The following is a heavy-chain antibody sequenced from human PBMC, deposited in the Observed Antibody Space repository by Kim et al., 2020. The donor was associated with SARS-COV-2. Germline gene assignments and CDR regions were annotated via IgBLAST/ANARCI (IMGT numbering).Heavy chain of an antibody. Sequence: SVKVSCKASGGTFSSYAISWVRQAPGQGLEWMGGIIPIFGTANYAQKFQGRVTITADESTSTAYMELSSLRSEDTAVYYCARDGETTVTRFEWGYYYYGMDVWGQGTTVTVSS. CDR2: IIPIFGTA. J-gene: IGHJ6*02. D-gene: IGHD4-17*01. CDR3: ARDGETTVTRFEWGYYYYGMDV. CDR1: GGTFSSYA. V-gene: IGHV1-69*13.